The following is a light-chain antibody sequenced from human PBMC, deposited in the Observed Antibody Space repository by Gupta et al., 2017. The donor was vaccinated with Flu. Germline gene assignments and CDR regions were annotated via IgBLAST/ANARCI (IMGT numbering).Light chain of an antibody. CDR2: RNN. CDR3: AAWDDILNGVM. J-gene: IGLJ3*02. CDR1: DSNIRNNY. Sequence: QTVMSPPPAASASPGQRLTLSCTGDDSNIRNNYVHWYQQVPGTAPRLVVYRNNKRPLGVPDRFSGSKSGTSASLAISGLRPEDEGIYYCAAWDDILNGVMFGGGTKLTVL. V-gene: IGLV1-47*01.